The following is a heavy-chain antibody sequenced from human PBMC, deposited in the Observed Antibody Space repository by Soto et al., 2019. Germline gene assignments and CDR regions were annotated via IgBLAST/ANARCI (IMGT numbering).Heavy chain of an antibody. J-gene: IGHJ6*02. CDR3: ARAGIAAAGGYYYYGMDV. Sequence: QVQLVQSGAEVKKPGSSVKVSCKASGGTFSSYAISWVRQAPGQGLEWMGGVIPIFGTANYAQKFQGRVTITADESTSTAYMELSSLRSEDTAVYYCARAGIAAAGGYYYYGMDVWGQGTTVTVSS. V-gene: IGHV1-69*01. CDR2: VIPIFGTA. CDR1: GGTFSSYA. D-gene: IGHD6-13*01.